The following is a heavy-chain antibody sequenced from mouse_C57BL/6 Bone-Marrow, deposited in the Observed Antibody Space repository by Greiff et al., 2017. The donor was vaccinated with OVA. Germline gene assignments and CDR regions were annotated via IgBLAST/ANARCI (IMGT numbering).Heavy chain of an antibody. CDR2: IDPENGDT. V-gene: IGHV14-4*01. CDR3: TTDYYGSSYWYCDV. D-gene: IGHD1-1*01. J-gene: IGHJ1*03. CDR1: GFNIKDDY. Sequence: EVQLQQSGAELVRPGASVKLSCTASGFNIKDDYMHWVKQRPEQGLEWIGWIDPENGDTEYASKFQGKATITANTSSNPAYLQLRSLTSEDTAVYYCTTDYYGSSYWYCDVWGTGATVTVSS.